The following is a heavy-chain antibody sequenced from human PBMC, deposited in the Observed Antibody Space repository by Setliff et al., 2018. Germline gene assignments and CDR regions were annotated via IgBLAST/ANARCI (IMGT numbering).Heavy chain of an antibody. V-gene: IGHV4-59*01. CDR2: IQKRGSTTT. CDR1: GDSISGYF. CDR3: ARDQFSSGWYGPPESYFDC. Sequence: SETLSLTCIVSGDSISGYFWSWIRQAPGKGLEWIGYIQKRGSTTTKYNPSLGSRISMSIDTSKNQFSLQLSSVSDGDTAVYYCARDQFSSGWYGPPESYFDCWGQGNLVTVSS. D-gene: IGHD6-19*01. J-gene: IGHJ4*02.